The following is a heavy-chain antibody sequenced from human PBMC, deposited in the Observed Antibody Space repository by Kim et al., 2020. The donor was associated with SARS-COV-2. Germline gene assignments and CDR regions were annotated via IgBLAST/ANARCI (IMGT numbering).Heavy chain of an antibody. CDR2: TSYDGKKR. CDR1: GFTFSIYG. D-gene: IGHD1-26*01. J-gene: IGHJ6*02. CDR3: AKGDYSAYSNFYYGMDV. V-gene: IGHV3-30*18. Sequence: GGSLRLSCAASGFTFSIYGMHWVRQAPGKGLEWVASTSYDGKKRYYVDSVKGRFTISRDNSENTLFLQMNGLRADDTAVYFCAKGDYSAYSNFYYGMDVWGQETTGTVS.